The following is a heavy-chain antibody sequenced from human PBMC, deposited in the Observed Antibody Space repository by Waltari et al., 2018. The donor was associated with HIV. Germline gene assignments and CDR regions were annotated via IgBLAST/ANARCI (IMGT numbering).Heavy chain of an antibody. CDR1: GFAVRCNY. Sequence: DVKLVESGGGLVPPGGSLRLPCSDPGFAVRCNYISWDRPDPGRGLIGVSVIYCGVAIYYTESVEGRFMVSRDSSKNVVYLRENSRGGEDTAVYFCARDRGGNFWSAHKPAFLDYWGQGTLVSVSS. CDR2: IYCGVAI. D-gene: IGHD3-3*01. CDR3: ARDRGGNFWSAHKPAFLDY. V-gene: IGHV3-66*01. J-gene: IGHJ4*02.